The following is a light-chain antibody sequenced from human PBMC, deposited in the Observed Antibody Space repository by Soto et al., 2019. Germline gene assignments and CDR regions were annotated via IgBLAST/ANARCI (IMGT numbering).Light chain of an antibody. Sequence: EIVLTQSPGSLSLSRGERATLSCRASQSVSSSYLAWYQQKPGQAPRLLIYGAFNRATGIPDRFSGSGSGTDFTLTISRLEPEDFAVYYCQQYGSSPTFGQGTKVDI. CDR3: QQYGSSPT. CDR1: QSVSSSY. J-gene: IGKJ1*01. CDR2: GAF. V-gene: IGKV3-20*01.